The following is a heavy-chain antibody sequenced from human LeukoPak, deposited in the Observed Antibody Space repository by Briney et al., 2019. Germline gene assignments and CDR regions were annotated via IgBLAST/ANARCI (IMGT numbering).Heavy chain of an antibody. CDR1: GFTFDNYA. J-gene: IGHJ4*02. CDR2: ISWDGGII. Sequence: PGGSLRLSCAASGFTFDNYAMHWVRKVPGKGLEWVSGISWDGGIIGYAHSVKGRLAISRDSAKNSLYLQMNSLRVEDTALYYCAKGGLRLYFGQFHYWGQGTLVTVSS. CDR3: AKGGLRLYFGQFHY. D-gene: IGHD3-10*01. V-gene: IGHV3-9*01.